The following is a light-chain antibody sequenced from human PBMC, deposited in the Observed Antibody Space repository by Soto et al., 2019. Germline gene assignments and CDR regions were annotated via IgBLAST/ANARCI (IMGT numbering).Light chain of an antibody. CDR3: GSYTSSTTQV. CDR1: SSDVGGYKY. Sequence: QSALTQPASVSGSPGQSITISCTGTSSDVGGYKYVSWYQQHPGKAPKLMIFEVSDRPSGVSHRFSGSKSGNTASLAISGLQAEDEADYYCGSYTSSTTQVFGTGTKVTVL. V-gene: IGLV2-14*01. CDR2: EVS. J-gene: IGLJ1*01.